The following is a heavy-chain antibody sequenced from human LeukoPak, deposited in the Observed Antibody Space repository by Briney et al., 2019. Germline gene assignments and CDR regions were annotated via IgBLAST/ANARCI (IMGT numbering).Heavy chain of an antibody. CDR2: IISSTSYI. CDR1: GFTFSSYS. V-gene: IGHV3-21*01. Sequence: PGGPLRLSCAASGFTFSSYSMNWVRQAPGKGLEWVSSIISSTSYIYYADSVKGRFTISRDNAKNSLYLQMNSLRAKDTAVYYCARHRGLGYCSGGSCYDYYTMDVWGQGTTVTVSS. D-gene: IGHD2-15*01. J-gene: IGHJ6*02. CDR3: ARHRGLGYCSGGSCYDYYTMDV.